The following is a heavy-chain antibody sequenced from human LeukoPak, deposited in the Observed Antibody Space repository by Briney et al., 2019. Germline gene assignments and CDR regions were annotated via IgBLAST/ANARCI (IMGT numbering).Heavy chain of an antibody. Sequence: PGGSLRLSCAASGITFRTFWMSWVRQAPGKGLEWVANLKEDGSDKYYADSVKGRFTISRDNAKNSLFLQMNSLRVDDTAIYYCARDFAGYDYWGQGTLVTVSS. V-gene: IGHV3-7*01. CDR3: ARDFAGYDY. D-gene: IGHD5-12*01. CDR1: GITFRTFW. J-gene: IGHJ4*02. CDR2: LKEDGSDK.